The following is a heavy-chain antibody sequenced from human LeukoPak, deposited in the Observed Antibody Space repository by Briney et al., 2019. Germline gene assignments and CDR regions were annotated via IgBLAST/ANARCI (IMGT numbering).Heavy chain of an antibody. D-gene: IGHD7-27*01. V-gene: IGHV3-30-3*01. CDR3: ARDNNWGSTHY. Sequence: GGSLRLSCAASGFTFNTYAMHRVRQAPGKGLEWVAVVSYDGSNKYYADSVQGRFTVSRDNSKNTLFLQMNTLRAEDTAVYYCARDNNWGSTHYWGQGTLVTVSS. CDR1: GFTFNTYA. CDR2: VSYDGSNK. J-gene: IGHJ4*02.